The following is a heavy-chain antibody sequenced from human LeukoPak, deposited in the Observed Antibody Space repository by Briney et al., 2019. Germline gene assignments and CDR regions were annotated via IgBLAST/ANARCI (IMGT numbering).Heavy chain of an antibody. D-gene: IGHD3-22*01. Sequence: GGSLRLSCAASGFTFRSYAMSWVRQAPGKGLEWVSGISGSGSSTYYADSVKGRFTISRDNAKNSLYLQMNSLRAEDTAVYYCARDPPYYDSSGYYYDYWGQGTLVTVSS. CDR2: ISGSGSST. CDR3: ARDPPYYDSSGYYYDY. V-gene: IGHV3-23*01. CDR1: GFTFRSYA. J-gene: IGHJ4*02.